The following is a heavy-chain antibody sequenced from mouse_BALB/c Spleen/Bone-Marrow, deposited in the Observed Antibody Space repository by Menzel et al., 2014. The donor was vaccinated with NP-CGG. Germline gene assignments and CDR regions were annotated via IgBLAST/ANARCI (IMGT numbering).Heavy chain of an antibody. V-gene: IGHV1-7*01. Sequence: VMLVESGAELAKPGASVKMSCKASGYTFTSYWMHWVKQRPGQGLEWIGYINPSTGYTEYNQKFKDKATLTADKSSSTAYMQLSSLTSEDSAVYYCARSRTGTYFDYGGQGTTLTVSS. CDR2: INPSTGYT. J-gene: IGHJ2*01. CDR1: GYTFTSYW. D-gene: IGHD4-1*01. CDR3: ARSRTGTYFDY.